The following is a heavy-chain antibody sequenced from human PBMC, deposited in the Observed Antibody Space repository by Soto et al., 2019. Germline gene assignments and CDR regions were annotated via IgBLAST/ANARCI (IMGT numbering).Heavy chain of an antibody. CDR2: IYYSGST. V-gene: IGHV4-59*01. Sequence: SETLSLTCTVSGGSISSYYWSWIRQPPGKGLEWIGYIYYSGSTNYNPSLKSRVTISVDTSKNQFSLKLSSVTAADTAVYYCARTSENEDYYDSSGYYYGLDAFDIWGQGTMVTVSS. J-gene: IGHJ3*02. CDR3: ARTSENEDYYDSSGYYYGLDAFDI. D-gene: IGHD3-22*01. CDR1: GGSISSYY.